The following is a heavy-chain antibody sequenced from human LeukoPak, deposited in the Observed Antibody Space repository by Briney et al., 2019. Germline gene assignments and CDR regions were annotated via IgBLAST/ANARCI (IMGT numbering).Heavy chain of an antibody. Sequence: SETLSLTCTVSGYSISSGYYWGWIRQPPGEGLEWIGSIYHSGSTYYNPSLKSRVTISVDTSKSQFSLKLSSVTAADTAVYYCARGVEVGSNFDYWGQGTLVTVSS. CDR2: IYHSGST. J-gene: IGHJ4*02. D-gene: IGHD5-24*01. V-gene: IGHV4-38-2*02. CDR1: GYSISSGYY. CDR3: ARGVEVGSNFDY.